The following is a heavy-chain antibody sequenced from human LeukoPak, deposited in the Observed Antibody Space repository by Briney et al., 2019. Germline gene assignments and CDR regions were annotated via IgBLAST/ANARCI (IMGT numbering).Heavy chain of an antibody. CDR2: IYYSGST. J-gene: IGHJ4*02. CDR3: ARSADDFWSGYYMFDY. CDR1: GGSISSYY. V-gene: IGHV4-59*01. D-gene: IGHD3-3*01. Sequence: NPSETLSLTCTVSGGSISSYYWSWIRQPPGKGLEWIGYIYYSGSTNYNPSLKSRVTISVDTSKNQFSLKLSSVTAADTAVYYCARSADDFWSGYYMFDYWGQGTLVTVSS.